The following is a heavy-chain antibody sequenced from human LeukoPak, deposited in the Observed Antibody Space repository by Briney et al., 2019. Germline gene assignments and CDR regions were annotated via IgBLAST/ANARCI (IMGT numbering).Heavy chain of an antibody. CDR2: IRQDGSEK. V-gene: IGHV3-7*03. CDR3: AKSYYDFWSGYYYYFDY. D-gene: IGHD3-3*01. Sequence: PGGSLRLSCAASGFTFSNYWMSWVRQAPGKGLEWVASIRQDGSEKYYVDSVKGRFTISRDNSKNTLYLQMNSLRAEDTAVYYCAKSYYDFWSGYYYYFDYWGQGTLVTVSS. CDR1: GFTFSNYW. J-gene: IGHJ4*02.